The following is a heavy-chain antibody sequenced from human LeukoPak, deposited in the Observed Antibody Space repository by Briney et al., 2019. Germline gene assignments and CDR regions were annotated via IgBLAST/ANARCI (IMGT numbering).Heavy chain of an antibody. D-gene: IGHD1-26*01. V-gene: IGHV1-8*03. CDR2: MNPNSGNT. Sequence: GASVKVSCKASGSTFTSYDINWVRQATGQGLEWMGWMNPNSGNTGYAQKFQGRVTITRNTSISTAYMELSSLRSEDTAVYYCARGPKWELELYAFDIWGQGTMVTVSS. CDR1: GSTFTSYD. J-gene: IGHJ3*02. CDR3: ARGPKWELELYAFDI.